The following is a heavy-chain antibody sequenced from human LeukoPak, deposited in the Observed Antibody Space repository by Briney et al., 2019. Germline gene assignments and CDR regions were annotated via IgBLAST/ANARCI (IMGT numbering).Heavy chain of an antibody. D-gene: IGHD6-13*01. J-gene: IGHJ5*02. V-gene: IGHV3-53*01. CDR2: IYSGGTT. Sequence: GGSLRLSCAASGFTVSSNYMSWVRQAPGKGLEWVAVIYSGGTTSYADSVKGRFTISRDNSKNTLYLQMNSLRAEDTAVYYCARDYTVPRAAIVTESWGQGTLVTVSS. CDR3: ARDYTVPRAAIVTES. CDR1: GFTVSSNY.